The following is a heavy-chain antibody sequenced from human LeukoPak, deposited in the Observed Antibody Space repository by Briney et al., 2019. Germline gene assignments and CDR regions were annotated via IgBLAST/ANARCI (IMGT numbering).Heavy chain of an antibody. CDR3: ARGYDSSGYYDTNFDY. D-gene: IGHD3-22*01. CDR1: GFAFNTYM. J-gene: IGHJ4*02. Sequence: GGSLSLSCAASGFAFNTYMMSWVRQAPGKGLEWVAVISYDGSNKYYADSVKGRFTISRDNSKNTLYLQMNSLRAEDTAVYYCARGYDSSGYYDTNFDYWGQGTLVTVSS. V-gene: IGHV3-30-3*01. CDR2: ISYDGSNK.